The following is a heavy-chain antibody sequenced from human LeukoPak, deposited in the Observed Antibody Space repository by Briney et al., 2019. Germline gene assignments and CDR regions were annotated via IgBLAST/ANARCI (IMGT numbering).Heavy chain of an antibody. CDR3: TKKAPYDILTGHAFDI. V-gene: IGHV3-21*01. Sequence: PGGSLRLSCAASGFTFSSYSMNWVRQAPGKGLDWVSSISSSSSYIYYADSVKGRFTISRDNAKNSLYLQMNSLRAEDTAVFYFTKKAPYDILTGHAFDIWGQGTMVTVSS. D-gene: IGHD3-9*01. J-gene: IGHJ3*02. CDR2: ISSSSSYI. CDR1: GFTFSSYS.